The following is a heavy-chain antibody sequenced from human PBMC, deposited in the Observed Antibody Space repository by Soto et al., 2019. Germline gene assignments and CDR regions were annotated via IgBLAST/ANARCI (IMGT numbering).Heavy chain of an antibody. CDR1: GYTFTDHS. V-gene: IGHV1-2*02. D-gene: IGHD3-3*01. J-gene: IGHJ4*02. Sequence: QVHLVQSGAEVKKPGASVIVSCKASGYTFTDHSLHWVRQAPGQGLEWMGWIKPHSGVTVSAENFEGRVTMTRDTSINTAYMEMGWLRSDDTAMYYCALEMSTITYFHYWGQGTLLTVSS. CDR3: ALEMSTITYFHY. CDR2: IKPHSGVT.